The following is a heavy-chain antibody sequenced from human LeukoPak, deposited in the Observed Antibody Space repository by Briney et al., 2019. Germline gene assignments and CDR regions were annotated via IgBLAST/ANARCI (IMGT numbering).Heavy chain of an antibody. CDR2: ISSSSSYI. CDR1: GFTFSSYS. J-gene: IGHJ4*02. V-gene: IGHV3-21*01. CDR3: TRDEDFYSSSSDY. Sequence: KPGGSLRLSCAASGFTFSSYSMNWVRQAPGKGLEWVSFISSSSSYIYYADSVKGRFTISRDNAKNSLYLQMNSLRAEGTAVYYCTRDEDFYSSSSDYWGQGTLVTVSS. D-gene: IGHD6-6*01.